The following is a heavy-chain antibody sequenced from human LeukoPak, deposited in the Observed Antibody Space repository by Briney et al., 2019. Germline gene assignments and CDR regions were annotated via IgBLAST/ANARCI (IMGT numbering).Heavy chain of an antibody. D-gene: IGHD3-22*01. CDR3: AKFIFYSGSEGYGDR. J-gene: IGHJ5*02. CDR1: KFPFSSYA. CDR2: ISGGSGSK. Sequence: GSLRLFCVASKFPFSSYAMSWVRQAPGKGLEWVAAISGGSGSKYYADSVKGRFTISRDNSKNTLYLQMHSLSPEDTAVYYCAKFIFYSGSEGYGDRWGQGTLVTVSS. V-gene: IGHV3-23*01.